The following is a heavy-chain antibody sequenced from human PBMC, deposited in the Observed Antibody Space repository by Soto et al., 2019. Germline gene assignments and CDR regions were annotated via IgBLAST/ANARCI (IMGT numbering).Heavy chain of an antibody. D-gene: IGHD3-16*01. CDR1: GFTFREAW. CDR3: WGSAY. CDR2: IKSRTDGGTI. J-gene: IGHJ4*02. V-gene: IGHV3-15*07. Sequence: EVQLVESGGGLVKPGGSLRVSCAASGFTFREAWMNWVRQAPGKGLEWVGRIKSRTDGGTIEYATPVKGRFIISRDDSKNTLYLQMDSLKTEDTAVYYCWGSAYWGQGNLVTVSS.